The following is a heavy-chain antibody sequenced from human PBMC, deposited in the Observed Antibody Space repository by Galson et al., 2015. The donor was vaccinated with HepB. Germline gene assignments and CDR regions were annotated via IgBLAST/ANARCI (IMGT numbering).Heavy chain of an antibody. CDR1: GFTFSSYT. J-gene: IGHJ4*02. Sequence: SLRISCAASGFTFSSYTMNWVRQAPGTGLEWISYIRTTSDKQFSADSVKGRFIISRDNAKNLLYLQMNSLRAEDTAVYYCTRIALSGSYWYFDYWGQGSLVTVSS. CDR3: TRIALSGSYWYFDY. D-gene: IGHD1-26*01. CDR2: IRTTSDKQ. V-gene: IGHV3-48*01.